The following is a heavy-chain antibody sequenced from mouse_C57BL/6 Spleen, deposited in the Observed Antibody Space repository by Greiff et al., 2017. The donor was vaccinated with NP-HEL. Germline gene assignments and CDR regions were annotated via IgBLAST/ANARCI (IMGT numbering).Heavy chain of an antibody. CDR2: IYPGSGNT. D-gene: IGHD1-1*01. Sequence: VQLQQSGAELVRPGASVKLSCKASGYTFTDYYINWVKQRPGQGLEWIARIYPGSGNTYYNEKLKGKATLTAEKSSSTAYMQLSSLTSDDSSVYFCARSRITTVVATDYAMDYWGQGTSVTVSS. CDR3: ARSRITTVVATDYAMDY. J-gene: IGHJ4*01. V-gene: IGHV1-76*01. CDR1: GYTFTDYY.